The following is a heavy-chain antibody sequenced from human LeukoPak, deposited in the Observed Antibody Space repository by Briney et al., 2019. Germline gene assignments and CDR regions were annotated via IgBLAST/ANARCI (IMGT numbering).Heavy chain of an antibody. J-gene: IGHJ4*02. D-gene: IGHD5-18*01. V-gene: IGHV3-7*01. CDR3: AREYNYGFARYFDY. CDR2: INPHGSEK. Sequence: PGGSLRLSCTASGFSFSSYWMNWVRQAPGKGLEWVANINPHGSEKNYVDSVKGRFTISRDRTKNSLFLQMNNLRAEDTAVYYCAREYNYGFARYFDYWGQGTLVTVSS. CDR1: GFSFSSYW.